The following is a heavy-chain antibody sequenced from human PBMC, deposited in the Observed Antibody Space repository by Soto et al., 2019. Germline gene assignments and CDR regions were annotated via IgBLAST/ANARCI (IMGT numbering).Heavy chain of an antibody. D-gene: IGHD4-17*01. CDR2: IKQDGSEK. V-gene: IGHV3-7*01. J-gene: IGHJ3*02. Sequence: GSLRLSCAASGFTFSSYWMSWVRQAPGKGLEWVANIKQDGSEKYYVDSVKGRFTISRDNAKNSLYLQMNSLRAEDTAVYYCAREPSYYGGNHDAFDIWGQGTMVTVSS. CDR1: GFTFSSYW. CDR3: AREPSYYGGNHDAFDI.